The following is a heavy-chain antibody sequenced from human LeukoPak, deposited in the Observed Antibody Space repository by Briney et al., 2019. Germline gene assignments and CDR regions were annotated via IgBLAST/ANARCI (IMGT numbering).Heavy chain of an antibody. Sequence: SGPALVKPTQTLTLTCTFSGFSLSTSGMRVSWIRQPPGKALEWLARIDWDDDKFYSTSLKTRLTISKDTSKNQVVLTMTNMDPVDTATYYCARMGLSSSGYYHDYWGQGTLVTVSS. V-gene: IGHV2-70*04. CDR1: GFSLSTSGMR. D-gene: IGHD3-22*01. CDR2: IDWDDDK. J-gene: IGHJ4*02. CDR3: ARMGLSSSGYYHDY.